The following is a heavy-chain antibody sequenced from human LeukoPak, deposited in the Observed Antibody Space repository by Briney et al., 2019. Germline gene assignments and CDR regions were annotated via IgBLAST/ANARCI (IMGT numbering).Heavy chain of an antibody. D-gene: IGHD2-2*01. CDR2: INHSGST. V-gene: IGHV4-34*01. CDR1: GGSFSGYY. Sequence: SETLSLTCAVYGGSFSGYYWSWIRQPPGKGLEWIGEINHSGSTNYNPSLKSRVTISVDTSKNQFSLRLSSVTAADTAVYYCARGALWYQRDPFDYWGRGTLVTVSS. CDR3: ARGALWYQRDPFDY. J-gene: IGHJ4*02.